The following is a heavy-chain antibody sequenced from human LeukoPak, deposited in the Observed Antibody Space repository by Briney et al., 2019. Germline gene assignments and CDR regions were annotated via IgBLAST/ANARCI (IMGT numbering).Heavy chain of an antibody. CDR3: ARHLRAGYDSSGYYYAGY. CDR1: GYIFTSYW. D-gene: IGHD3-22*01. CDR2: IYPGDSDT. V-gene: IGHV5-51*01. Sequence: GESLKISRQGSGYIFTSYWIGWVRQLPGKGLEWMGIIYPGDSDTRYSPSFQGQVTISADKSISTAYLQWSSLKASDTAMYYCARHLRAGYDSSGYYYAGYWGQGTLVTVSS. J-gene: IGHJ4*02.